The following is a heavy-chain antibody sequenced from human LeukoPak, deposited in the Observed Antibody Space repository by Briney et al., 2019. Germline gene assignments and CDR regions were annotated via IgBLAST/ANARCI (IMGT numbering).Heavy chain of an antibody. CDR2: ISSGATTT. J-gene: IGHJ4*02. Sequence: PGRSLRLSCAASGFTLTSDSMNWVRQAPGKGLEWISYISSGATTTYYADFVKGRFTISRDNAKNSLYLQMNSLRVDDTAVYYCAKGTVGAKYWGQGTLVIVSS. CDR3: AKGTVGAKY. D-gene: IGHD1-26*01. CDR1: GFTLTSDS. V-gene: IGHV3-48*04.